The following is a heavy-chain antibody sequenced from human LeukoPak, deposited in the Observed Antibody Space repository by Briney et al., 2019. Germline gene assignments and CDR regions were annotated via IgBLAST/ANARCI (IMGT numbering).Heavy chain of an antibody. J-gene: IGHJ4*02. CDR1: GFTLSSHS. CDR3: ARDTDQYCGRDCYVDY. CDR2: ISSSSSYI. D-gene: IGHD2-21*02. Sequence: GGSLRLSCAASGFTLSSHSMNWVRQAPGKGLEWVSSISSSSSYIYYADSVKGRFTISRDNARNSLYLQMNSLRAEDTAVYYCARDTDQYCGRDCYVDYWGQGTLVTVSS. V-gene: IGHV3-21*01.